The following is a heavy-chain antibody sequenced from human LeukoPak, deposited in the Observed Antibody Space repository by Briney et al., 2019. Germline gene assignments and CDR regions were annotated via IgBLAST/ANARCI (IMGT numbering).Heavy chain of an antibody. CDR1: GFTFSSYS. D-gene: IGHD6-13*01. CDR2: ISSSSSYI. J-gene: IGHJ3*02. V-gene: IGHV3-21*01. CDR3: AKDWYSSSRNAFDM. Sequence: GGSLRLSCAASGFTFSSYSMNWVRQAPGKGLEWVSSISSSSSYIYYADSVKGRFTISRDNANNLLYLQMTSLRAEDTALYYCAKDWYSSSRNAFDMWGQGTMVTVSS.